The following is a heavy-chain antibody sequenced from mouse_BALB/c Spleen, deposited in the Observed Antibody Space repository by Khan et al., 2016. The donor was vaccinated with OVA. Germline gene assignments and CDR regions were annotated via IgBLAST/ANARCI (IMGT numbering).Heavy chain of an antibody. V-gene: IGHV2-2*01. CDR2: IWSGGNT. Sequence: QVQLKQSGPGLVQPSQSLSITCTVSGFSLTTYGVHWVRQSPGKGLEWLGLIWSGGNTDYNAAFISRLSLSKDNSKSHVFFKMSSLQADDTAMYYCARNSYMYDFTYWGQGTLVTVSA. J-gene: IGHJ3*01. D-gene: IGHD2-14*01. CDR1: GFSLTTYG. CDR3: ARNSYMYDFTY.